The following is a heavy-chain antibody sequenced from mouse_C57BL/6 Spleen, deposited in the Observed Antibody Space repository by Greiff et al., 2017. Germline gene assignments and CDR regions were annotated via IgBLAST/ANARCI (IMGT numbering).Heavy chain of an antibody. J-gene: IGHJ4*01. CDR2: IWRGGST. V-gene: IGHV2-5*01. Sequence: VQVVESGPGLVQPSQSLSITCTVSGFSLTSYGVHWVRQSPGKGLEWLGVIWRGGSTDYNAAFMSRLSITKDNSKSQVFFKMNSLQADDTAIYYCARSSYEDYYAMDYWGQGTSVTVSS. CDR3: ARSSYEDYYAMDY. D-gene: IGHD1-1*01. CDR1: GFSLTSYG.